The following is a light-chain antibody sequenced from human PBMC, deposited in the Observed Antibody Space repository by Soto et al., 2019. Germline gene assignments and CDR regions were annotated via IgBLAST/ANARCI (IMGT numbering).Light chain of an antibody. V-gene: IGKV3D-15*01. Sequence: ELVLTQSPRTLSFAPAESGALTCRASQPVSSNFLAWYQQKPGQAPRLLIYGVSSRASGIPARFSGSGSGTEFTLTISSLQSEDFAEYHCQQYNNWPQTVGQGTKVDIK. J-gene: IGKJ1*01. CDR1: QPVSSN. CDR2: GVS. CDR3: QQYNNWPQT.